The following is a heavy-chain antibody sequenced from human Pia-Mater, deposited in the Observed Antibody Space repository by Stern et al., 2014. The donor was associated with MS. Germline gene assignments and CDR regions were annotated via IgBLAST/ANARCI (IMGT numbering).Heavy chain of an antibody. CDR3: ARDWGISSGSDAFDL. Sequence: EVQLVESGGGVAQPGGSLRLSCVVSGFSFSDYWMSWVRQAPGKGLEWGANIKQDGSEIYYADAVKGRFTISRDNAKKSIFLQMRNLRVEDTAVYYCARDWGISSGSDAFDLWGQGTMVTVYS. D-gene: IGHD7-27*01. V-gene: IGHV3-7*01. CDR2: IKQDGSEI. J-gene: IGHJ3*01. CDR1: GFSFSDYW.